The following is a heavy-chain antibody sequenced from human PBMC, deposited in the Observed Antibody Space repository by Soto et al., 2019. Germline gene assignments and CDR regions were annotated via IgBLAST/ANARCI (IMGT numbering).Heavy chain of an antibody. CDR3: ARLGTVSYPYYYYYYGMDV. CDR2: IIPIFGTA. J-gene: IGHJ6*02. D-gene: IGHD3-16*01. V-gene: IGHV1-69*13. Sequence: GASVKVSCKASGGTFSSYAISWVRQAPGQGLEWMGGIIPIFGTANYAQKFQGRVTITADESTSTAYMELSSLRSEDTAVYYCARLGTVSYPYYYYYYGMDVWGQGTTVTVSS. CDR1: GGTFSSYA.